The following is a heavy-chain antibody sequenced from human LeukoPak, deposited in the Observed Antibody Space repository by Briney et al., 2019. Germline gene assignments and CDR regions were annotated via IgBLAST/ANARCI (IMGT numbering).Heavy chain of an antibody. CDR2: ISSSGSTI. V-gene: IGHV3-48*03. CDR3: ARYYSASYYYYYYYMDV. Sequence: PGGSLRLSCAASGFTFSSYEMNWVRQAPGKGLEWVSYISSSGSTIYYADSVKGRFTISRDNAKNSLYLQMNSLRAEDTAVYYCARYYSASYYYYYYYMDVWGKGTTVTVSS. CDR1: GFTFSSYE. J-gene: IGHJ6*03. D-gene: IGHD4-11*01.